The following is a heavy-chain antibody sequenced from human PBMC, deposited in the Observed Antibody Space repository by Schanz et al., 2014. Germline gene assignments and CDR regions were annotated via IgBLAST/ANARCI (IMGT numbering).Heavy chain of an antibody. D-gene: IGHD1-1*01. CDR3: GKIERNED. CDR2: ISSGGAST. V-gene: IGHV3-23*01. J-gene: IGHJ4*02. CDR1: GFTFSSYA. Sequence: EVQLLESGGGLVQPGGSLRLSCAASGFTFSSYAMSRVRQAPGKGLEWVSSISSGGASTYCADSVKGRFTISRDNAENTLLLQMNSLRAEDTAVYCCGKIERNEDWGQGTLVTVSS.